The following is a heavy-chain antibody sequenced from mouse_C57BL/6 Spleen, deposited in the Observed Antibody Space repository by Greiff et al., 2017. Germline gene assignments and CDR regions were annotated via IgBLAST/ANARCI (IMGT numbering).Heavy chain of an antibody. D-gene: IGHD2-4*01. V-gene: IGHV1-64*01. CDR3: GGGYDYDYAMDY. J-gene: IGHJ4*01. CDR2: IHPNSGST. Sequence: QVQLQQPGAELVKPGASVKLSCKASGYTFTSYWMHCVKQRPGQGLEWIGMIHPNSGSTNYNEKFKSKATLTVDKSSSTAYMLRSSLTSEDSAVYYCGGGYDYDYAMDYWGQGTSGTVSS. CDR1: GYTFTSYW.